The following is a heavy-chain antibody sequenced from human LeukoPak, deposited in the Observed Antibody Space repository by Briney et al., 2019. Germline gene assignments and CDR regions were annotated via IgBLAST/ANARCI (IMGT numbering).Heavy chain of an antibody. D-gene: IGHD2-21*02. CDR2: FGGSGGTI. CDR1: GFSFSTYA. V-gene: IGHV3-23*01. Sequence: PGGSLRLSCAASGFSFSTYAMSWVRQAPGKGLEWVLHFGGSGGTIYYADSVKGRFTISRDNSKNTLYLHMNSLRAEDTAVYYCAKSDCGGDCHLLDYWGQGTLATVSS. J-gene: IGHJ4*02. CDR3: AKSDCGGDCHLLDY.